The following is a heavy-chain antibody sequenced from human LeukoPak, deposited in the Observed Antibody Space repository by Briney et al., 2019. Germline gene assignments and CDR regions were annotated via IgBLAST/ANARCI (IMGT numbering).Heavy chain of an antibody. CDR3: ARENGYCSSTSCYSNFDY. V-gene: IGHV3-11*04. CDR2: ISSSGSTI. D-gene: IGHD2-2*01. J-gene: IGHJ4*02. CDR1: GFTFSDYY. Sequence: GGSLRLSCAASGFTFSDYYMTWIRQAPGKGLEWVSYISSSGSTIYYADSVKGRFTISRDNAKNSLYLQMNSLRAEDTAVYYCARENGYCSSTSCYSNFDYWGQGTLVTVSS.